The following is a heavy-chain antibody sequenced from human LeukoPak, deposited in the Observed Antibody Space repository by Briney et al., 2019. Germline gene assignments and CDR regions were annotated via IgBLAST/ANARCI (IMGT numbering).Heavy chain of an antibody. D-gene: IGHD6-19*01. CDR1: GFTFSSYG. CDR2: ISYDGSNK. Sequence: GGSLRLSCAASGFTFSSYGMHWVRHAPGKGLEWVAVISYDGSNKYYADSVKGRFAISRDNSKNTLYLRMNILRAEDTAVYYCAKDTSGWYYFDYWGQGTLVTVSS. CDR3: AKDTSGWYYFDY. J-gene: IGHJ4*02. V-gene: IGHV3-30*18.